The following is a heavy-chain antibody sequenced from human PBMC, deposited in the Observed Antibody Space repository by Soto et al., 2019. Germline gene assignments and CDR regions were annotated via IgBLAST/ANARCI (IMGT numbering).Heavy chain of an antibody. V-gene: IGHV3-30-3*01. CDR1: GFTFSSYD. CDR3: ARDRRVNPATNNGLWYFDL. D-gene: IGHD1-1*01. Sequence: QVQLVESGGGVVQPGRSLTLSCAASGFTFSSYDMQWVRQAPGKGLEWVATISFDGSNKYYADSVKGRFTISRDNSKNTLYLQMNSMSAEDTAVYYCARDRRVNPATNNGLWYFDLWGRGTLVTVSS. J-gene: IGHJ2*01. CDR2: ISFDGSNK.